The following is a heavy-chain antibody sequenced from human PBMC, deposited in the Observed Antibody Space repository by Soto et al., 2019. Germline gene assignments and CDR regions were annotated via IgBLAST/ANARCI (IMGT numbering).Heavy chain of an antibody. Sequence: ASVKVSCKASGGTFSSYAINWVRQAPGQGLEWMGGIIPIFGTANYAQKFQGRVTITADESTSTAYMELSSLRSEDTAVYYCARWEVDDRGTGVDVWGQGTTVT. D-gene: IGHD3-22*01. CDR3: ARWEVDDRGTGVDV. CDR2: IIPIFGTA. V-gene: IGHV1-69*13. J-gene: IGHJ6*02. CDR1: GGTFSSYA.